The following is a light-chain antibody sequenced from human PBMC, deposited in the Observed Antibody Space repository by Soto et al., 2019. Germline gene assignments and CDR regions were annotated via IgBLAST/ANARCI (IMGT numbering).Light chain of an antibody. CDR3: QQYGSSPLLT. CDR1: QSVSSSY. Sequence: EIVLTQSPGTLSFSPGERATLSYRASQSVSSSYLAWYQQKPGQAPRLLIYGASGSATGITDRFSSSGSGTDFTLTISRLESEDLAVSYCQQYGSSPLLTFGTGTKVYIK. CDR2: GAS. J-gene: IGKJ3*01. V-gene: IGKV3-20*01.